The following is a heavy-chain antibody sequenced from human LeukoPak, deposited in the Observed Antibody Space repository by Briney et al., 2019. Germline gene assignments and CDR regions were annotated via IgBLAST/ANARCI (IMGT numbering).Heavy chain of an antibody. D-gene: IGHD1-26*01. V-gene: IGHV3-30-3*01. J-gene: IGHJ6*02. Sequence: GGSLRLSCAASGFTFSSYAMHWVRQAPGKGLEWVAVISYDGSNKYYADSVKGRFTISRDNSKNTLYLQMNSLRAEDTAVYYCARDYSGSYERRTQTYYCGMDVWGQGTTVTVSS. CDR2: ISYDGSNK. CDR3: ARDYSGSYERRTQTYYCGMDV. CDR1: GFTFSSYA.